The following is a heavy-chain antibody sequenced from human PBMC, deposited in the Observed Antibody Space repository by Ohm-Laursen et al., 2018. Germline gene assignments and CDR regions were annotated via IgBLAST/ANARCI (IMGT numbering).Heavy chain of an antibody. Sequence: SDTLSLTCTVSGGSISNQYWNWVRQSPGKGLEWIGYIYHSGSAKYNPFFNSRVTISVDTSQNQFSLNLRPVTTADTAVYYCASGHNYGYDNYYYGMDVWGQGTTVTVSS. CDR3: ASGHNYGYDNYYYGMDV. CDR2: IYHSGSA. J-gene: IGHJ6*02. D-gene: IGHD3-16*01. CDR1: GGSISNQY. V-gene: IGHV4-59*07.